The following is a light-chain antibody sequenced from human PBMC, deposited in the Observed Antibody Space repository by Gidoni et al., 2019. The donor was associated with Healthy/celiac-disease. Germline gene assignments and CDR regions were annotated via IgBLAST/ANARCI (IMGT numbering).Light chain of an antibody. CDR2: GAS. J-gene: IGKJ2*01. CDR3: QQYGSSPKT. Sequence: ELVLTQSPGTLSLSPGERATLSCRASQSVSSSYLAWYQQKPSQAPRLLIYGASSRATGIPDRFSGSGSGTDFTLTISRLEPEDFAVYYCQQYGSSPKTFGQGTKLEIK. CDR1: QSVSSSY. V-gene: IGKV3-20*01.